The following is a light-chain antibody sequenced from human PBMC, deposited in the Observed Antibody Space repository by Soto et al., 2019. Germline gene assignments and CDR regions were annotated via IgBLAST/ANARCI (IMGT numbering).Light chain of an antibody. CDR1: QGISNY. V-gene: IGKV1-9*01. J-gene: IGKJ5*01. Sequence: DTRLTQSPSFLSASVGDRVTITCRASQGISNYLAWYHQKPGKAPKLLIHTASTLQTGVPSRFSGSGSGTEFTLTISSLQPEDFATYYCQQRHSYPITFGQGTRLETK. CDR2: TAS. CDR3: QQRHSYPIT.